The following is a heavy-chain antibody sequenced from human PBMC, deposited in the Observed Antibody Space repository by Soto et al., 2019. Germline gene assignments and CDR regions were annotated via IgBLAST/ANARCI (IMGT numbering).Heavy chain of an antibody. Sequence: SETLSLTCTVSGGSISSYYWSWLRQPPGKGLEWIGYIYYSGSTNYNPSPKSRVTISVDTSRNQVSLKLSSVTAADTAVYYCARQSSSSWQFDYWGQGTLVTVSS. J-gene: IGHJ4*02. CDR1: GGSISSYY. V-gene: IGHV4-59*01. CDR2: IYYSGST. D-gene: IGHD6-13*01. CDR3: ARQSSSSWQFDY.